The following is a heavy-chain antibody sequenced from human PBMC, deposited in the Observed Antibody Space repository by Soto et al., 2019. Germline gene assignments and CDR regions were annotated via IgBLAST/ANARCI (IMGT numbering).Heavy chain of an antibody. V-gene: IGHV5-10-1*01. CDR2: IDPSDSYI. CDR3: ANLDFTFGSIDCFDR. J-gene: IGHJ3*02. Sequence: GASLTISCKGSGYRFSDYWIFWVRQTHRKGLEWMGRIDPSDSYITSSPSFQGHVIISADKSINSAFLTWTSLKASDSAILYGANLDFTFGSIDCFDRWGQGTMVTVSS. CDR1: GYRFSDYW. D-gene: IGHD3-9*01.